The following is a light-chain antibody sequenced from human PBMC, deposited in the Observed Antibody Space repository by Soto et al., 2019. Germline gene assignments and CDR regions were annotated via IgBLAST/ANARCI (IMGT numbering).Light chain of an antibody. J-gene: IGKJ1*01. CDR2: AAS. CDR1: QGIRND. V-gene: IGKV1-6*01. Sequence: AIQMTQSPSSLSASVGDRVTITCRASQGIRNDLGWYQQKPGKAPKLLIYAASSLQSGVPSRFSGGVSGTDVTLPIRSLQHEDFATYYCLQDYNYPWTFGQGTKVEIK. CDR3: LQDYNYPWT.